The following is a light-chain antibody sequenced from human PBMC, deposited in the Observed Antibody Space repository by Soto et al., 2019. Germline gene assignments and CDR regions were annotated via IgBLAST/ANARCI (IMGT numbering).Light chain of an antibody. V-gene: IGKV1-9*01. CDR3: QQRNSYPIT. J-gene: IGKJ5*01. CDR2: TAS. Sequence: DIQLTQSPSFLSASVGGRVTITCRASQGISSYLAWYQQKPGKAPNLMIHTASTLQSGVPSRFSGSGSGTEFTLTISSLQPEDFATYYCQQRNSYPITLGQGTRLEIK. CDR1: QGISSY.